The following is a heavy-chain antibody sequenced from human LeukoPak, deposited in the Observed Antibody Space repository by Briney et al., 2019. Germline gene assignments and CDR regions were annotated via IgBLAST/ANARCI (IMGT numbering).Heavy chain of an antibody. V-gene: IGHV3-11*05. CDR2: ISSSSSST. D-gene: IGHD3-10*01. J-gene: IGHJ4*02. CDR1: GFTFSDYY. Sequence: KTGGSLRLSCAASGFTFSDYYMSWIRQAPGKGLEWVSYISSSSSSTNYADSVKGRFTISRDNAKNSLYLQMNSLRAEDTAVYYCAKDWDYYGSGSYSDYWGQGTLVTVSS. CDR3: AKDWDYYGSGSYSDY.